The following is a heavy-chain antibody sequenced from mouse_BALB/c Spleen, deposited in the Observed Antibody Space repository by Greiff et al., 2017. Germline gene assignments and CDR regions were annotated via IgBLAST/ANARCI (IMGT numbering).Heavy chain of an antibody. V-gene: IGHV1-82*01. CDR1: GYAFSSSW. J-gene: IGHJ2*01. Sequence: VKLVESGPELVKPGASVKISCKASGYAFSSSWMNWVKQRPGQGLEWIGRIYPGDGDTNYNGKFKGKATLTADKSSSTAYMQLSSLTSVDSAVYFCAREGWLSFDYWGQGTTLTVSS. CDR3: AREGWLSFDY. CDR2: IYPGDGDT. D-gene: IGHD2-3*01.